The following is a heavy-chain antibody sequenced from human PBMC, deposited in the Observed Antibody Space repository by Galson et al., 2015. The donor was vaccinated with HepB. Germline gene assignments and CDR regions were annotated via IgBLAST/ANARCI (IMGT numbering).Heavy chain of an antibody. CDR1: GYTFTSYY. Sequence: SVKVSCKASGYTFTSYYMHWVRQAPGQGLEWMGIINPSGGSTSYAQKFQGRVTMTRDTSTSTVFMELSSLRSEDTAVYYCARGYCSGGSCYPPQSWFDPWGQGTLVTVSS. CDR2: INPSGGST. J-gene: IGHJ5*02. V-gene: IGHV1-46*03. CDR3: ARGYCSGGSCYPPQSWFDP. D-gene: IGHD2-15*01.